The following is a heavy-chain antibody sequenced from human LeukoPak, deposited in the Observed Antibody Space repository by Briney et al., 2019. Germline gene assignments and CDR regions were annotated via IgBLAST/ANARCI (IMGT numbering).Heavy chain of an antibody. J-gene: IGHJ4*02. Sequence: SETLSLTCTVSGGSISSYYWSWIRQPPGKGLEWIGYIYYSGSTNYNPSLKSRVTISVDTSKNQFSLKLSSVTAADTAVYYCARGGATMIVVVHPGIFDYWGQGTLVTVSS. D-gene: IGHD3-22*01. CDR1: GGSISSYY. V-gene: IGHV4-59*12. CDR3: ARGGATMIVVVHPGIFDY. CDR2: IYYSGST.